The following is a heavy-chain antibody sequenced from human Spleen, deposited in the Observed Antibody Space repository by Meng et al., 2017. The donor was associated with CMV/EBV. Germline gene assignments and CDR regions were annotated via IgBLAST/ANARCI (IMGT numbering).Heavy chain of an antibody. Sequence: GESLKISCAASGFAFNGYNMNWVRQAPGKGLEWVSAITSTNTYIYYADSVKGRFAISRHNARNSLYLQMNSLRVEDTAVYYCARGQSSHYYYDTTYVDGIFDYWGQGTLVTVSS. V-gene: IGHV3-21*01. CDR1: GFAFNGYN. CDR2: ITSTNTYI. J-gene: IGHJ4*02. CDR3: ARGQSSHYYYDTTYVDGIFDY. D-gene: IGHD3-22*01.